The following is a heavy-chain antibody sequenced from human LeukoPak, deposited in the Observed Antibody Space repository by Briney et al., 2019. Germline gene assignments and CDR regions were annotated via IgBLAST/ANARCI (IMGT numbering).Heavy chain of an antibody. V-gene: IGHV3-48*02. D-gene: IGHD3-9*01. CDR2: IRTTAEGAKYA. CDR1: GFTFTDYP. CDR3: ATDQRYAFDY. J-gene: IGHJ4*02. Sequence: GGSLRLSCAASGFTFTDYPMNWVRQAPGKGLEWISNIRTTAEGAKYAYYADSVKGRVTISRDDGKNTLYLHMNSLRDDDTAVYYCATDQRYAFDYWGQGILVTVSS.